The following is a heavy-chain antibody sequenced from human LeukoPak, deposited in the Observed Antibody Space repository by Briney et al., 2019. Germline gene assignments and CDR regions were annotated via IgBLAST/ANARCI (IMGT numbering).Heavy chain of an antibody. CDR2: ISGSSGNT. V-gene: IGHV3-23*01. Sequence: GGSLRLSCAASGFAFSSYAMSWVRQAPGKGLEWVSSISGSSGNTYHADSVKGRFTISRDNSKNTLYPQMNSLRAEDTAVYYCASLRFLEWFSPFDYWGQGTLVTVSS. CDR3: ASLRFLEWFSPFDY. CDR1: GFAFSSYA. J-gene: IGHJ4*02. D-gene: IGHD3-3*01.